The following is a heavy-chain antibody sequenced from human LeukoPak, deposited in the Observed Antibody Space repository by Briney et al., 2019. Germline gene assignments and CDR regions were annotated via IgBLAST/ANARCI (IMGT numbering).Heavy chain of an antibody. CDR1: RFTFFDYA. D-gene: IGHD2-21*01. CDR2: VSGSGGRT. J-gene: IGHJ1*01. CDR3: AKWGGRWCSETEFAY. Sequence: GGALRLSCVASRFTFFDYAISWVRQAPRKGLGWVSRVSGSGGRTNSADSVKGRFTVSRDNSKNTLYLQMNRLRVEDTAVYYCAKWGGRWCSETEFAYWGLGPLVTVSS. V-gene: IGHV3-23*01.